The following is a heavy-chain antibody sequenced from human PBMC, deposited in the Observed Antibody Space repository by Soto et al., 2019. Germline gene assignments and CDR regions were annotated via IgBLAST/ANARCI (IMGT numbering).Heavy chain of an antibody. V-gene: IGHV4-34*01. Sequence: LSLTCAVYGGSFSGYYWSWIRQPPGKGLEWIGEINHSGSTNYNPSLKSRVTISVDTSKNQFSLKLSSVTAADTAVYYCAIKDYYDSTIDYWGQGTLVTVSS. CDR3: AIKDYYDSTIDY. CDR2: INHSGST. CDR1: GGSFSGYY. J-gene: IGHJ4*02. D-gene: IGHD3-22*01.